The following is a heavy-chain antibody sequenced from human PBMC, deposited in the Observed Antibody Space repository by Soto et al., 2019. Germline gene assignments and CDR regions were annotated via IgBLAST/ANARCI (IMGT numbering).Heavy chain of an antibody. CDR2: IKSYSDGGTT. J-gene: IGHJ4*02. CDR1: GFTFKNAW. D-gene: IGHD3-10*01. Sequence: EVQLAESGGGLVKPGGSLRLSCAVSGFTFKNAWMNWVRQAPGKGLEWVGRIKSYSDGGTTDYIAPVKGRFAISRDDSKNMLFLQMDSLKTEDTAVYFCNIGFGTYGSGTLHDYWGQGTLVTVSS. V-gene: IGHV3-15*07. CDR3: NIGFGTYGSGTLHDY.